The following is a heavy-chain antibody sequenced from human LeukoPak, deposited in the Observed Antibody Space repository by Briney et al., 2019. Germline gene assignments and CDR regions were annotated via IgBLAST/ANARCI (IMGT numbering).Heavy chain of an antibody. V-gene: IGHV3-7*01. CDR2: IKQDESEI. CDR1: GFTFSNNW. Sequence: GGSLRLSCAASGFTFSNNWMSWVRQAPGKGLEWVANIKQDESEIYYVDSVKGRFTISRDNARDSLYLEMNSLRAEDTAVYYCASVDPRAFYSGTSYLDYWGQGTLVTVSS. J-gene: IGHJ4*02. CDR3: ASVDPRAFYSGTSYLDY. D-gene: IGHD1-26*01.